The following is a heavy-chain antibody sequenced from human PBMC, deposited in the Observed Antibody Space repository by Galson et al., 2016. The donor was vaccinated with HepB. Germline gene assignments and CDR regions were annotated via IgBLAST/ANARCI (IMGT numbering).Heavy chain of an antibody. D-gene: IGHD6-19*01. Sequence: ETLSLTCTVSGASISGYYLSWIRQPPGKGLKWIGYIYYSGRTNYNPSLKSRVTISVDTSKNQLPLKLSSVTAADTAVYYCARDDSGGWYGFHYGMDVWGQGTTVTVSS. CDR1: GASISGYY. V-gene: IGHV4-59*01. J-gene: IGHJ6*02. CDR2: IYYSGRT. CDR3: ARDDSGGWYGFHYGMDV.